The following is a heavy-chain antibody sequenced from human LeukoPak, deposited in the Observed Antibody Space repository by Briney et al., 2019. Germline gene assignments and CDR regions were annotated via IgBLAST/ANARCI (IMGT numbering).Heavy chain of an antibody. D-gene: IGHD2-2*01. CDR3: ARVRAGYCTSTSCYTGMDV. CDR1: GFDLSTYA. V-gene: IGHV3-30*19. Sequence: GGSLRLSCAASGFDLSTYAMHWVRQAPGKGLEWVALISYDGSNEYYADSVRGRFTISRDNSKFTLYMQMNSLRAEDTAVYYCARVRAGYCTSTSCYTGMDVWGQGTTVTVSS. CDR2: ISYDGSNE. J-gene: IGHJ6*02.